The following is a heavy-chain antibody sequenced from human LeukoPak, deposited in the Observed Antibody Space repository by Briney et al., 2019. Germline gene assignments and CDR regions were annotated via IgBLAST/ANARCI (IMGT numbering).Heavy chain of an antibody. J-gene: IGHJ6*03. D-gene: IGHD6-13*01. CDR3: ARDLRYSSSWAIPRYYYYYMDV. V-gene: IGHV4-59*01. CDR1: GGSISSYY. CDR2: IYYSGST. Sequence: SETLSLTCTVSGGSISSYYWSWIRQPPGKGLEWIGYIYYSGSTNYNPSLKSRVTISVDTSKNQFSLKLSSVTAADTAVYYCARDLRYSSSWAIPRYYYYYMDVWGKGTTVTISS.